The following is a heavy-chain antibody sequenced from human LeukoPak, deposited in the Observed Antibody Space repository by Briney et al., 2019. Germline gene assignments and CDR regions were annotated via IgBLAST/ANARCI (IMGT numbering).Heavy chain of an antibody. Sequence: GGSLRLSCAASGFIFSSYPMSWVRQAPGKGLEWVSAISGTAENTYYADSVKGRFSISRDNSRNTVDLQMNSLRPEDTAVYYCANQRGGSWGQGTLVTVSS. D-gene: IGHD3-10*01. CDR2: ISGTAENT. CDR3: ANQRGGS. V-gene: IGHV3-23*01. CDR1: GFIFSSYP. J-gene: IGHJ5*02.